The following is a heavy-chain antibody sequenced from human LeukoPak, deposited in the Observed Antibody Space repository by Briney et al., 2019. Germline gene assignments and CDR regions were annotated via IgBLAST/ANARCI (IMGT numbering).Heavy chain of an antibody. J-gene: IGHJ4*02. D-gene: IGHD3-10*01. CDR3: ARRITMVRGVIIKDY. Sequence: SETLSLTCTVSGGSISSSSYYWGWIRQPPGKGLEWIGSIYYSGSTYYNPSLKSRVTISVDTSKNQFSLKLSSVTAADTAAYYCARRITMVRGVIIKDYWGRGTLVTVSS. CDR2: IYYSGST. V-gene: IGHV4-39*01. CDR1: GGSISSSSYY.